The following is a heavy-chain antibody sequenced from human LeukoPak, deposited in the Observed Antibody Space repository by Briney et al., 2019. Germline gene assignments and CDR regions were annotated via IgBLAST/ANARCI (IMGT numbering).Heavy chain of an antibody. J-gene: IGHJ4*02. D-gene: IGHD3-10*01. CDR2: IHTSGHA. V-gene: IGHV4-4*07. Sequence: SETLSLTCTVSGGSMTSYWSWIRQSAGKGLEWIGRIHTSGHANYNPSLKSRVTMSIDTSKNQFSLKLTSVTAADAAVYFCARRPYGSGKFDSWGQGTLVTVSS. CDR1: GGSMTSY. CDR3: ARRPYGSGKFDS.